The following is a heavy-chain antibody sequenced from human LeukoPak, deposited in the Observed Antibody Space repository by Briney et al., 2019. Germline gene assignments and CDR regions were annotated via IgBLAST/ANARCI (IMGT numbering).Heavy chain of an antibody. CDR2: ISGSGGST. Sequence: GGSLRLSCAASGFTFSSYAMSWVRQAPGKGLEWVSAISGSGGSTYYADSVKGRLTISRDNSKNTLYLQMNSLRAEDTAVYYCARDSEWLAKFDYWGQGTLVTVSS. V-gene: IGHV3-23*01. CDR3: ARDSEWLAKFDY. D-gene: IGHD5-12*01. CDR1: GFTFSSYA. J-gene: IGHJ4*02.